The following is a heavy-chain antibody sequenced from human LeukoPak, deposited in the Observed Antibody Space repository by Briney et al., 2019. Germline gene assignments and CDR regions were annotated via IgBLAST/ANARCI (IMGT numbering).Heavy chain of an antibody. J-gene: IGHJ4*02. V-gene: IGHV3-23*01. CDR3: ARDHGFKYLPSSSWYGLDY. CDR1: GFIFSRFA. CDR2: ISGSGAGT. Sequence: PGGSLRLSCAASGFIFSRFAMNWVRQAPGKGLEWVSVISGSGAGTYYADSVKGRFTISRDNSKNTLYLQMNSLRAEDTAVYYCARDHGFKYLPSSSWYGLDYWGQGTLVTVSS. D-gene: IGHD6-13*01.